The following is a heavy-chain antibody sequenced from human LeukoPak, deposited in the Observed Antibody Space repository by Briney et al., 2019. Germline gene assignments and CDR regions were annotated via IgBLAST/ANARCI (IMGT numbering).Heavy chain of an antibody. V-gene: IGHV3-23*01. CDR2: ISGSGDST. J-gene: IGHJ3*02. CDR1: GFTFTTYA. CDR3: ARPRYYDSSGYYFDI. D-gene: IGHD3-22*01. Sequence: GGSLRLSCAASGFTFTTYAMSWVRQAPGKGLEWVSAISGSGDSTNYADSVKGRFTISRDNAKNSLYLQMNSLRAEDTAVYYCARPRYYDSSGYYFDIWGQGTMVTVSS.